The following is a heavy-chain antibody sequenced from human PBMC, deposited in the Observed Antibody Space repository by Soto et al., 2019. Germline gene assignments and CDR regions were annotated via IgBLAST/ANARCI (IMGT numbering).Heavy chain of an antibody. Sequence: GESLKISFKGSGYSFTSYWISWVRQMPGKGLEWMGRIDPSDSYTNYSPSSEGHVTISADKSISTAYPQWSSLKASDTAMYYCTRRRFAVRGVTTMDVWGPGTTVSAP. CDR3: TRRRFAVRGVTTMDV. D-gene: IGHD3-10*01. CDR1: GYSFTSYW. V-gene: IGHV5-10-1*01. CDR2: IDPSDSYT. J-gene: IGHJ6*02.